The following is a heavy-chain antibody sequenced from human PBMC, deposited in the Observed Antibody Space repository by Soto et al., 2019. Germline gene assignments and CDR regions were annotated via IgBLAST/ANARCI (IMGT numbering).Heavy chain of an antibody. Sequence: QVQLVQSGAEVKKPGASVKVSCKASGYIFTSYALHWVRQAPGQRLEWMGWINTGNGNTKYSQKFQGRATITRDTSASTVYMELSSLRSEDTAVYYCARDSGSGSFHYWGQGTLVTVSS. J-gene: IGHJ4*02. CDR3: ARDSGSGSFHY. D-gene: IGHD3-10*01. CDR2: INTGNGNT. V-gene: IGHV1-3*04. CDR1: GYIFTSYA.